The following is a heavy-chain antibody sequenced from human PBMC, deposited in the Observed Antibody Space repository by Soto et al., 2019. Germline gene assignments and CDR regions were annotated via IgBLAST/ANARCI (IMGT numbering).Heavy chain of an antibody. CDR2: ISAVGGST. CDR3: AKRVPGHNLDH. V-gene: IGHV3-23*01. Sequence: EVQLLESGGGLVQPGGSLRLSCAASGFTFSSHAMIWVRQAPGKGMEWVSAISAVGGSTYYADSVKGRFTISRDNSQNTLYLQMSSLRAEDTAIYYCAKRVPGHNLDHWGQGTLVTVSS. CDR1: GFTFSSHA. J-gene: IGHJ4*02.